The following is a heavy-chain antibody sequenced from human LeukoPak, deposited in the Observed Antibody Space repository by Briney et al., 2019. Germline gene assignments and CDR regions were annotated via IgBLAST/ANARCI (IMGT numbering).Heavy chain of an antibody. V-gene: IGHV4-34*01. CDR3: ARGLVGATTDY. D-gene: IGHD1-26*01. CDR1: GVSFSGYY. Sequence: SETLSLTCAVYGVSFSGYYWSWIRHPPGKGLEWIGEINHSGSTHYNPSLKSRVTISVDTSKNQFSLKLSSVTAADTAVYYCARGLVGATTDYWGQGTLVTVSS. J-gene: IGHJ4*02. CDR2: INHSGST.